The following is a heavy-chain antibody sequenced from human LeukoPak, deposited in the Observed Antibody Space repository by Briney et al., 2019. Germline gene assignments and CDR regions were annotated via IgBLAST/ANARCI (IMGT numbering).Heavy chain of an antibody. Sequence: ASVQVSCKASGGTFSSYAISWVRQAPGQGLEWMGGIIPIFGTANYAQKFQGRVTITADESTSTAYMELSSLRSEDTAVYYCARGPLTRGYSYGVFDYWGQGTLVTVSS. CDR3: ARGPLTRGYSYGVFDY. CDR2: IIPIFGTA. D-gene: IGHD5-18*01. J-gene: IGHJ4*02. CDR1: GGTFSSYA. V-gene: IGHV1-69*13.